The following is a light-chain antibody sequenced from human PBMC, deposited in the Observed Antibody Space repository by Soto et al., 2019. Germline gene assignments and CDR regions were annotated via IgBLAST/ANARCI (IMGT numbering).Light chain of an antibody. Sequence: DIQMTQSPSSLSASVGDRVTITCRASQSISSYLNWYQQKPGKAPKLLIYAASSLQSGVPSRFSGSGSGTDFTLTIRSLQPEDFANYYCQQSYSTPPYTFGQGTKLEIK. V-gene: IGKV1-39*01. CDR3: QQSYSTPPYT. CDR2: AAS. J-gene: IGKJ2*01. CDR1: QSISSY.